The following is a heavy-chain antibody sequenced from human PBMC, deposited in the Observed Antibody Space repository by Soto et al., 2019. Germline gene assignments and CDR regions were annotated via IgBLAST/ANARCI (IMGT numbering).Heavy chain of an antibody. CDR3: ARGVYYYDSSGYSDYYYYYGMDV. Sequence: SVTLSLRCSVGCGSISSGGYYLSWKRQHPGKGQEWIGYIYYSGSTYYNPSLKSRVTISVDTSKNQFSLKLSSVTAADTAVYYCARGVYYYDSSGYSDYYYYYGMDVWGQGNTVTVSS. D-gene: IGHD3-22*01. J-gene: IGHJ6*02. CDR2: IYYSGST. CDR1: CGSISSGGYY. V-gene: IGHV4-31*03.